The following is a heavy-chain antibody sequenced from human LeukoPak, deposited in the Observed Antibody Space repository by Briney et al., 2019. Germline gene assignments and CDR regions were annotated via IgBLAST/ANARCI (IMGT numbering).Heavy chain of an antibody. CDR1: GFTFSSYA. V-gene: IGHV3-23*01. CDR2: ISGSGVTT. CDR3: AKSGIAAAGQRGYFDY. J-gene: IGHJ4*02. D-gene: IGHD6-13*01. Sequence: GGSLRLSCVASGFTFSSYAMSWVRQAPGKGLEWVSAISGSGVTTHYADSVKGRFTISRDNSKSTVYLQMSSLRGEDTAVYYCAKSGIAAAGQRGYFDYWGQGTLVTVSS.